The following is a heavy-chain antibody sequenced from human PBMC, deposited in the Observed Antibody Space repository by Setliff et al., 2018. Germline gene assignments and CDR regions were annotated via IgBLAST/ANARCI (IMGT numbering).Heavy chain of an antibody. Sequence: SETLSLTCSVSGASITSGGFYWTWIRQPAGKGLEWIGYIYYGGTTNYNPSLKSRVSISVDTSKNQFSLKLSSVTAADTAVYYCARVNYYDSSSDYWGQGTLVTAPQ. J-gene: IGHJ4*02. CDR1: GASITSGGFY. V-gene: IGHV4-61*10. D-gene: IGHD3-22*01. CDR3: ARVNYYDSSSDY. CDR2: IYYGGTT.